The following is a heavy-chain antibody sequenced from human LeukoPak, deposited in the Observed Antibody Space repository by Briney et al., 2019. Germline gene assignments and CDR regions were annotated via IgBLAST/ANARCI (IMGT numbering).Heavy chain of an antibody. CDR2: IIPIFGTA. CDR1: GFTFSTYG. V-gene: IGHV1-69*13. CDR3: AAGDGIYCSSTSCTVPYYYYMDV. D-gene: IGHD2-2*01. J-gene: IGHJ6*03. Sequence: VASVKVSCKASGFTFSTYGFTWVRQAPGQGLEWMGGIIPIFGTANYAQKFQGRVTITADESTSTAYMELSSLRSEDTAVYYCAAGDGIYCSSTSCTVPYYYYMDVWGKGTTVTVSS.